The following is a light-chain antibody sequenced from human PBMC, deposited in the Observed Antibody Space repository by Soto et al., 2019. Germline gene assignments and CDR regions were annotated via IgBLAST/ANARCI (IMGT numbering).Light chain of an antibody. CDR2: GAS. CDR1: QSFSSGY. V-gene: IGKV3-20*01. Sequence: EIVLTQSPGTLSLSPGERATLSCRASQSFSSGYLAWYQQKLGQAPRLLIYGASSRATGIPDRFSGSGSGTDVTLTISRLEPEDFGVDFFQRYGNTSCTFGQGTQLEIK. J-gene: IGKJ2*02. CDR3: QRYGNTSCT.